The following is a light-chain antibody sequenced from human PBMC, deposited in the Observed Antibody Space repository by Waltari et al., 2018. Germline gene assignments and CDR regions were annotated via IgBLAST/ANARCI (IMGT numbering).Light chain of an antibody. CDR1: QGISNW. Sequence: DIQMTQSPSSLSASVGDRVTITCRASQGISNWLAWYQQKPGKAPKLLIYKASSLQSGVPSRFSGSGSGTDFTLTISGLQPEDFAIYYCQQYNSAPPWTFGQGTKVEIK. CDR3: QQYNSAPPWT. CDR2: KAS. J-gene: IGKJ1*01. V-gene: IGKV1D-16*01.